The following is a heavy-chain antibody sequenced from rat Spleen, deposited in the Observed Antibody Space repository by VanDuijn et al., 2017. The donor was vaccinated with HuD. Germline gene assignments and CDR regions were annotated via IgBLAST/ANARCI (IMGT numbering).Heavy chain of an antibody. V-gene: IGHV5-25*01. CDR2: ISTGGGNT. Sequence: EVQLVESGGGLVQPGRSMKLSCAASGFTFSNYYMAWVRQAPTKGLEWVASISTGGGNTYYRDSVKGRFTISRDNAKSTLYLQMDSLRSEDTATYYCARRGYYGYDYDWYFDFWGPGTMVTVSS. CDR3: ARRGYYGYDYDWYFDF. CDR1: GFTFSNYY. J-gene: IGHJ1*01. D-gene: IGHD1-7*01.